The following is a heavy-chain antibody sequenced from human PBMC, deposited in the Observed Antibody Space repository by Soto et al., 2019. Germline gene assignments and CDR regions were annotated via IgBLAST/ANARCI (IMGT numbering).Heavy chain of an antibody. CDR1: GYTFPSFT. CDR3: TGDAPRDSSARGGFDP. D-gene: IGHD6-13*01. Sequence: GESLRLSCAASGYTFPSFTMNWVRQTPGKGLEWVSTISSNSAYIYYTDALKGRFTISRDNAKNSLHLQMNSLRASDTAVYYCTGDAPRDSSARGGFDPWGPGTLVTVSS. CDR2: ISSNSAYI. J-gene: IGHJ5*02. V-gene: IGHV3-21*04.